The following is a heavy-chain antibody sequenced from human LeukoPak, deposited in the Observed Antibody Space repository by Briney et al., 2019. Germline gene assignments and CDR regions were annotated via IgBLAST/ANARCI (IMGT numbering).Heavy chain of an antibody. CDR2: IKQDGSEK. Sequence: GWSLRLSCAASGFTFSSHWMSWVRQAPGKGLEWVANIKQDGSEKYYVDSVRGRFTISRDYAKNSMYLQMNSLRAEDTAVYYCAQIRYWGQGTLVTVSS. J-gene: IGHJ4*02. V-gene: IGHV3-7*01. CDR3: AQIRY. CDR1: GFTFSSHW.